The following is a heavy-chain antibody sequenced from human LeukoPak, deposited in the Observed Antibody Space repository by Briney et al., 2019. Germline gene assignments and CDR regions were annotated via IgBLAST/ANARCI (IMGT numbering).Heavy chain of an antibody. CDR2: ISYDGSNK. J-gene: IGHJ6*03. Sequence: GRSLRLSCAASGFTFSSYGMHWVRQAPGKGLEWVAVISYDGSNKYYADSVKGRFTISRDNSKNTLYLQMNSLRAEDTAVYYCARDKVATNALGYYYYYMDVWGKGTTVTVSS. V-gene: IGHV3-30*03. D-gene: IGHD5-12*01. CDR1: GFTFSSYG. CDR3: ARDKVATNALGYYYYYMDV.